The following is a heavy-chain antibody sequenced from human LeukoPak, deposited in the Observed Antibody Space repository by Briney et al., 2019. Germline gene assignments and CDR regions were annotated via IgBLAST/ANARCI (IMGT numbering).Heavy chain of an antibody. J-gene: IGHJ3*02. D-gene: IGHD6-19*01. CDR1: GGTFSSYA. CDR2: INPNSGGT. CDR3: ARWGSGWYWDSGDAFDI. V-gene: IGHV1-2*02. Sequence: ASVKVSCKASGGTFSSYAISWVRQAPGQGLEWMGWINPNSGGTNYAQKFQGRVTMTRDTSISTAYMELSRLRSDDTAVYYCARWGSGWYWDSGDAFDIWGQGTMVTVSS.